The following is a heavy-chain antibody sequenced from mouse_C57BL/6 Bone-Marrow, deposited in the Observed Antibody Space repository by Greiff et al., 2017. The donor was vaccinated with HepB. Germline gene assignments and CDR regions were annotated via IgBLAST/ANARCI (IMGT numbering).Heavy chain of an antibody. CDR1: GYTFTSYG. CDR3: ARLGIYYDYDDAMDY. Sequence: QVQLQQPGAELVMPGASVKLSCKASGYTFTSYGMHWVKQRPGQGLEWIGEIDPSDSYTNYNQKFKGKSTLTVDKSSSTAYMQLSSLTSEDSAVYYCARLGIYYDYDDAMDYWGQGTSVTVSS. CDR2: IDPSDSYT. J-gene: IGHJ4*01. D-gene: IGHD2-4*01. V-gene: IGHV1-69*01.